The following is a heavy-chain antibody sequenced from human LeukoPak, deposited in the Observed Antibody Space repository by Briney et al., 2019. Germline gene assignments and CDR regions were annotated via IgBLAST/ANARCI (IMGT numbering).Heavy chain of an antibody. CDR3: ARALVGASEIDY. J-gene: IGHJ4*02. CDR2: IYYSGST. D-gene: IGHD1-26*01. Sequence: SQTLSLTCTVSGGSISSGGYYWSWIRQHPGKGLEWIGYIYYSGSTYYNPSLKSRVTISVDTSKNQFSLKLSSVTAADKAVYYCARALVGASEIDYWGQGTLVTVSS. CDR1: GGSISSGGYY. V-gene: IGHV4-31*03.